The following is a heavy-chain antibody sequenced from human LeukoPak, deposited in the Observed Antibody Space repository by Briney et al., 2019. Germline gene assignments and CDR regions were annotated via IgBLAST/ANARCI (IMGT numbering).Heavy chain of an antibody. CDR3: AKGLPGSTSCYSH. CDR2: ISGSGGST. Sequence: GGSLRLSCAASGFTFDDYAMHWVRQAPGKGLEWVSAISGSGGSTYYADSVKGRFTISRDNSKNTLYLQMNSLRAEDTAVYYCAKGLPGSTSCYSHWGQGTLVTVSS. CDR1: GFTFDDYA. D-gene: IGHD2-2*01. V-gene: IGHV3-23*01. J-gene: IGHJ4*02.